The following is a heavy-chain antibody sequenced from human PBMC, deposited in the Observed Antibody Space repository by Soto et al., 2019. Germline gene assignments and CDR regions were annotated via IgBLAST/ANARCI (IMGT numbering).Heavy chain of an antibody. CDR3: ARCYCSVGSCYACWHFDL. D-gene: IGHD2-15*01. J-gene: IGHJ2*01. CDR2: ISASTRNT. V-gene: IGHV1-18*01. CDR1: GYTFTNYA. Sequence: ASVKVSCKASGYTFTNYAISWVRQAPGQGLEWMGWISASTRNTDQAQNFQGRVTMTIDASTNTANMELRSLRSDDTAVYYCARCYCSVGSCYACWHFDLWGRGTLVTVSS.